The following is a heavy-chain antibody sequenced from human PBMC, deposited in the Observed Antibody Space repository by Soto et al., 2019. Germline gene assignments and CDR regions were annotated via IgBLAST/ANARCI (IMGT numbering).Heavy chain of an antibody. CDR3: ARDLNGDYHFDY. CDR2: IIPIFGTA. CDR1: GGTFSSYA. Sequence: QVQLVQSGAEVKKPGSSVKVSCKASGGTFSSYAISWVRQSPGQGLEWMGGIIPIFGTANYAQKFQGRVTITAEESTSTAYMELSSLRSEDTAVYYWARDLNGDYHFDYWGQGTLVTVSS. D-gene: IGHD4-17*01. V-gene: IGHV1-69*12. J-gene: IGHJ4*02.